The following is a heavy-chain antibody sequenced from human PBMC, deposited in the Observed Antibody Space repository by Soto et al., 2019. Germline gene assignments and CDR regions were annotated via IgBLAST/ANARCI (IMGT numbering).Heavy chain of an antibody. CDR1: GGSISSSSYY. V-gene: IGHV4-39*01. Sequence: SETLSLTCTVSGGSISSSSYYWGWIRQPPGKGLEWIGSIYYSGSTYYNPSLKSRVTISVDTSKNQFSLKLSSVTAADTAVYYCARHWSGDIVVVPAAPENNWFDPWGQGTLVTVS. D-gene: IGHD2-2*01. J-gene: IGHJ5*02. CDR3: ARHWSGDIVVVPAAPENNWFDP. CDR2: IYYSGST.